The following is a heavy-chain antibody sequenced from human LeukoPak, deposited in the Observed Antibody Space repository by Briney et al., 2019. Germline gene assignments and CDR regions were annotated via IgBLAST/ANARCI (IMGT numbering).Heavy chain of an antibody. CDR3: ARGPYYYDGSGYYYRLDY. D-gene: IGHD3-22*01. J-gene: IGHJ4*02. Sequence: GGSLRLSCEASGFTFSAYAMTWVRQAPGKGLEWVSVIYSGGSTYYADSVKGRFTISRDYSKNTLYLQMNSVRAEDTAVYYCARGPYYYDGSGYYYRLDYWGQGTLVTVSS. CDR2: IYSGGST. CDR1: GFTFSAYA. V-gene: IGHV3-66*01.